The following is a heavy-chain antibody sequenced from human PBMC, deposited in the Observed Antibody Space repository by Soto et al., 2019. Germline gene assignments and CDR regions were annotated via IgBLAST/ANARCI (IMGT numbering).Heavy chain of an antibody. CDR2: IFWNDDE. CDR3: VHTGYSYEPFAD. Sequence: GXGPTLVTSRPTLTLTYTFSWFSLTTYGVGVCCIRQPPGKALEWLAVIFWNDDERYSPSLKSRLTITKDTSKNQVVFKMTNMDPVDTATYFCVHTGYSYEPFADWGRGTLVTVSS. D-gene: IGHD5-18*01. V-gene: IGHV2-5*01. J-gene: IGHJ4*02. CDR1: WFSLTTYGVG.